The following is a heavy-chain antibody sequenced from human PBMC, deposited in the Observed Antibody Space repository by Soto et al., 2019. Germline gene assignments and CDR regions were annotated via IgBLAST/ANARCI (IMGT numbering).Heavy chain of an antibody. D-gene: IGHD3-3*01. V-gene: IGHV3-23*01. Sequence: GGSLRLSCAASGFTFSSYAMSWVRQAPGKGLEWVSAISGSGGSTYYADSVKGRFTISRDNSKNTLYLQMNSLRAEDTAVYYCAKEGELNYDFWSGYYNNFDYWGQGTLVTVSS. CDR2: ISGSGGST. CDR1: GFTFSSYA. J-gene: IGHJ4*02. CDR3: AKEGELNYDFWSGYYNNFDY.